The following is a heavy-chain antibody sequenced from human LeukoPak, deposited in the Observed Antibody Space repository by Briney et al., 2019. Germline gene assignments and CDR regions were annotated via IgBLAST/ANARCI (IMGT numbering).Heavy chain of an antibody. D-gene: IGHD4-11*01. CDR1: GFTFSSYW. V-gene: IGHV3-74*01. CDR3: ARSSYSNGEANDY. Sequence: PGGSLSLSCAASGFTFSSYWMHWVRQAPGKGLVWVSRINSDGSSTSYADSVKGRFTISRDNAKNTLYLQMNSLRSEDTAVYYCARSSYSNGEANDYWGQGTLVTVSS. CDR2: INSDGSST. J-gene: IGHJ4*02.